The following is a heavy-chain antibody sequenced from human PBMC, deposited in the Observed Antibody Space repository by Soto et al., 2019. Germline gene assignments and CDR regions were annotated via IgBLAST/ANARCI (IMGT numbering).Heavy chain of an antibody. CDR2: IYHSGST. J-gene: IGHJ6*02. Sequence: SETLSLTCTVSGASISGYHWSWIRQSPGKGLEWIGYIYHSGSTYYNPSLKSRVTISVDRSKNQFSLKLSSVTAADTAVYYCARASGYDFRYYYYGMDVWGQGTTVTVSS. CDR1: GASISGYH. D-gene: IGHD5-12*01. V-gene: IGHV4-59*01. CDR3: ARASGYDFRYYYYGMDV.